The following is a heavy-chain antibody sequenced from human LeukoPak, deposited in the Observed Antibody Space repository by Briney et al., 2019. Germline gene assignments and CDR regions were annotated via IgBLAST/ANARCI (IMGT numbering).Heavy chain of an antibody. D-gene: IGHD3-16*02. J-gene: IGHJ4*02. CDR3: ARVRLRLGELSLLLFDY. CDR2: IIPIFGTA. CDR1: GGTFSSYA. Sequence: SVKVSCKASGGTFSSYAISWVRQAPGQGLEWMGGIIPIFGTANYAQKFQGRVAITADESTSTAYMELSSLRSEDTAVYYCARVRLRLGELSLLLFDYWGQGTLVTVSS. V-gene: IGHV1-69*13.